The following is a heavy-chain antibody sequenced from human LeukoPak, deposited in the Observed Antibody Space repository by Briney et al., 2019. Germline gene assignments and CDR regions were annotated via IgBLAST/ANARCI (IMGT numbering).Heavy chain of an antibody. CDR2: INTNTGNP. CDR3: ARDLTPRIAVVGGSDWDAFDI. CDR1: GYTFTNYA. V-gene: IGHV7-4-1*02. D-gene: IGHD6-19*01. J-gene: IGHJ3*02. Sequence: ASVMVSCKASGYTFTNYAINWVRQAPGQGLEWMGWINTNTGNPTYAQGFTGRFVFSLDSSVSTAYLQISSLKAEDTAVYYCARDLTPRIAVVGGSDWDAFDIWGQGTMVTVSS.